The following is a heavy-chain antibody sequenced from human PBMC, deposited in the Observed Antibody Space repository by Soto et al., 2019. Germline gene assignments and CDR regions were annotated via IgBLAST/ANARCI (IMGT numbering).Heavy chain of an antibody. J-gene: IGHJ4*02. D-gene: IGHD6-6*01. CDR2: ISAYNGNT. CDR1: GYTFTSYG. CDR3: VRLRPSRSAGDYFDY. Sequence: ASVKVSCKASGYTFTSYGSRWVRRAPRQVLEGMGWISAYNGNTNYAQKLQGRVTMTTDTSTSTAYMELRSLRSDDTALYYCVRLRPSRSAGDYFDYWGQGPLVTVAS. V-gene: IGHV1-18*04.